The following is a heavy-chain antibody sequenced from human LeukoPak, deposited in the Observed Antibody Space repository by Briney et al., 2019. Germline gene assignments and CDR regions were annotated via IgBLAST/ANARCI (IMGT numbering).Heavy chain of an antibody. J-gene: IGHJ3*02. V-gene: IGHV3-21*01. CDR2: ISGSSSHV. Sequence: GGSLRLSCVASGFTVSNNGLSWFRQAPGKGLEWVSSISGSSSHVWYADSVRGRFTSSRDNAKNSLYLQMSSLRVEDTAVYYCARDQYYSDSSGYPYDIWGQGTMVTVSS. CDR3: ARDQYYSDSSGYPYDI. CDR1: GFTVSNNG. D-gene: IGHD3-22*01.